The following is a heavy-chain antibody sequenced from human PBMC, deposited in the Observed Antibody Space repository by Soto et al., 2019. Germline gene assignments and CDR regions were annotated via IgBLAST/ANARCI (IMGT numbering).Heavy chain of an antibody. V-gene: IGHV4-39*01. CDR2: IYYSGST. CDR3: AKMYYDILTAFFWFDP. Sequence: SETLCLTCTVSGGSMSSSSYYWGRIRQPPGKWLEWIVSIYYSGSTYYNPSLRSRVTISVDTSKNQFSLKLSSVTAADTAVYYCAKMYYDILTAFFWFDPWGQGTLV. D-gene: IGHD3-9*01. CDR1: GGSMSSSSYY. J-gene: IGHJ5*02.